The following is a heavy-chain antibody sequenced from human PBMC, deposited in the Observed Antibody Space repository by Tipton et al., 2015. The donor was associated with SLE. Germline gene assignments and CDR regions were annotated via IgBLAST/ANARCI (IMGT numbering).Heavy chain of an antibody. J-gene: IGHJ4*02. CDR1: GFTFSSYG. D-gene: IGHD4-17*01. V-gene: IGHV3-30*18. Sequence: SLRLSCAASGFTFSSYGMHWVRQAPGKGLEWVAVISYDGSNKYYADSVKGRFTISRDNSKNTLYLQMNSLRAEYTAVYYCAKDRTTTVTSLDYWGQGTLVTVSS. CDR3: AKDRTTTVTSLDY. CDR2: ISYDGSNK.